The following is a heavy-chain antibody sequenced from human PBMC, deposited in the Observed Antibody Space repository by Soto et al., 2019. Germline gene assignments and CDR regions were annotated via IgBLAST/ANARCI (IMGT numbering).Heavy chain of an antibody. J-gene: IGHJ3*02. V-gene: IGHV3-13*01. CDR3: ARGALRYFVQGGAFDI. CDR2: IGTAGDT. D-gene: IGHD3-9*01. CDR1: GFTFSSYD. Sequence: GGSLRLSCAASGFTFSSYDMHWVRQATGKGLEWVSAIGTAGDTYYPGSVKGRFTISRENAKNSLYLQMNSLRAGDTAVYYCARGALRYFVQGGAFDIWGQGTMVTVSS.